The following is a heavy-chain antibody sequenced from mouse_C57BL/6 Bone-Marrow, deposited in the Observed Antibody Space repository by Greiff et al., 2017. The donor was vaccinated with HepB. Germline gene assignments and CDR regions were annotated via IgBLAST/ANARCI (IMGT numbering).Heavy chain of an antibody. J-gene: IGHJ2*01. CDR1: GFSLTSYG. Sequence: VQLQQSGPGLVQPSQSLSITCTVSGFSLTSYGVHWVRQSPGKGLEWLGVIWSTGSTDYNAAFISRLSISKNNYKSQVFFKMNSLQADDTAIYYCGRNERTGSFDYWGQGTTVTVSS. V-gene: IGHV2-2*01. CDR3: GRNERTGSFDY. CDR2: IWSTGST.